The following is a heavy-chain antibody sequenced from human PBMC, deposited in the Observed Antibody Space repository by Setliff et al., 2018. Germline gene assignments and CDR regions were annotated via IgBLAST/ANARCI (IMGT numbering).Heavy chain of an antibody. CDR2: VYYSGTT. D-gene: IGHD3-22*01. CDR3: ARYDSSGYSENYYFDY. V-gene: IGHV4-38-2*02. CDR1: GYSISSGHY. Sequence: PSETLSLTCTVSGYSISSGHYWGWIRQPPGKGLEWIGCVYYSGTTYYSPSLKSRVTMFVDTSKNQFSLMLYSVTAADTAIYYCARYDSSGYSENYYFDYWGQGTLVTGSS. J-gene: IGHJ4*02.